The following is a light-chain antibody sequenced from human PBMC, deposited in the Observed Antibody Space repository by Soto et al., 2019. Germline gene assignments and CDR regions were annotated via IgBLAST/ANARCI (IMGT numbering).Light chain of an antibody. CDR3: TSYTSTSTYV. Sequence: QSALTQPASVSGPPGQSITISCTGTSSDVGAYNYVSWYQHHPGKAPRLVIYDVTNRPSGISDRFSGSKSGNTASLTISGLLAEDDADYYCTSYTSTSTYVVGTGTKLTVL. J-gene: IGLJ1*01. CDR1: SSDVGAYNY. CDR2: DVT. V-gene: IGLV2-14*01.